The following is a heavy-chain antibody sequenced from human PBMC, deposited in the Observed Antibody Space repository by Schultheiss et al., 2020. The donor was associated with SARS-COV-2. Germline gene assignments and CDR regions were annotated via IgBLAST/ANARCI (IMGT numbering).Heavy chain of an antibody. CDR2: IYYSGST. D-gene: IGHD6-13*01. Sequence: SETLSLTCTVSGGSISSSSYYWGWIRQPPGKGLEWIGYIYYSGSTNYNPSLRGRVTISIHTSKTQFSLKLRSVTAADTAVYYCAKDLHSKGQGIAAAGTFDYWGQGTLVTVSS. V-gene: IGHV4-61*01. CDR3: AKDLHSKGQGIAAAGTFDY. J-gene: IGHJ4*02. CDR1: GGSISSSSYY.